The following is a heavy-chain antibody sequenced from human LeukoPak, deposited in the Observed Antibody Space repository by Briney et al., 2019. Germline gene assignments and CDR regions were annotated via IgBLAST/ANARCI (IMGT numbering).Heavy chain of an antibody. CDR1: GYTFTNYG. J-gene: IGHJ6*02. CDR2: ISGLNGDT. Sequence: AASVKISCKTSGYTFTNYGLSWVRQAPGQGLEWMGWISGLNGDTNYAQKVQDRITVITDTSTGTAYMELRSLRSDDTAVYYCARDDSKTPYYYGSGTYYINYYNGMDVWGQGTTVTVSS. D-gene: IGHD3-10*01. CDR3: ARDDSKTPYYYGSGTYYINYYNGMDV. V-gene: IGHV1-18*01.